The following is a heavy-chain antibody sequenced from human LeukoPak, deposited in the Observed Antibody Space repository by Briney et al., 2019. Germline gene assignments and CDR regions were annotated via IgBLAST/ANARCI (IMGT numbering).Heavy chain of an antibody. Sequence: SQTLSLTCSVSGVSINSGGYYWTWIRQHPGKGLEWIGYIYYSGATYYNPSLRSRVTISVDTSENQFSLKLNSVTAADTAVYYCARETAAAGQISDYWGQGTLVAVSS. CDR3: ARETAAAGQISDY. V-gene: IGHV4-31*03. CDR2: IYYSGAT. J-gene: IGHJ4*02. D-gene: IGHD6-13*01. CDR1: GVSINSGGYY.